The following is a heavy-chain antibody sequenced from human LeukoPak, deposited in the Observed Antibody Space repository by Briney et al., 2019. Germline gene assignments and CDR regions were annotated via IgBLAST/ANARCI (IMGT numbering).Heavy chain of an antibody. V-gene: IGHV4-31*03. Sequence: TLSLTCTVSGGSISSGGYYWSWIRQHPGKGLEWIGYIYYSGSTYYNPSLKSRVTISVDTSKNQFSLKLSSVTAADTAVYYCARDGSGSYYRDAFDIWGQGTMVTVSS. J-gene: IGHJ3*02. CDR3: ARDGSGSYYRDAFDI. CDR2: IYYSGST. D-gene: IGHD3-10*01. CDR1: GGSISSGGYY.